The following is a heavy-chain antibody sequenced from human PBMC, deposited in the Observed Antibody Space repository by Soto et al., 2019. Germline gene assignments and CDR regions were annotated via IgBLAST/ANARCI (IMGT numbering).Heavy chain of an antibody. J-gene: IGHJ6*03. CDR2: ISAYNGNT. V-gene: IGHV1-18*01. CDR1: GYTFTSYG. D-gene: IGHD3-9*01. CDR3: ARARHPYDIIRHSSYYYYYYRDV. Sequence: QVQLVQSGAEVKKPGASVKVSCKASGYTFTSYGISWVRQAPGQGLERMGWISAYNGNTNYAQKLQGRVTMTTDTPTSTAYMELRSLRSDDTAVYSCARARHPYDIIRHSSYYYYYYRDVWGKGTTVTVSS.